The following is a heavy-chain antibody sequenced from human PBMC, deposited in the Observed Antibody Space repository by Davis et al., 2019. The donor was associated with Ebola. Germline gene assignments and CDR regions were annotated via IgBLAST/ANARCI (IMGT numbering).Heavy chain of an antibody. J-gene: IGHJ4*02. CDR1: GFTFSSYW. V-gene: IGHV3-7*01. D-gene: IGHD3-22*01. CDR3: ARDSHDSSGYYSDY. Sequence: GESLKISCAASGFTFSSYWMSWVRQAPGKGLEWVANIKQDGSEKYYVDSVKGRFTISRDNAKNSLYLQMNSLRAEDTAVYYCARDSHDSSGYYSDYWGQGTLVTVSS. CDR2: IKQDGSEK.